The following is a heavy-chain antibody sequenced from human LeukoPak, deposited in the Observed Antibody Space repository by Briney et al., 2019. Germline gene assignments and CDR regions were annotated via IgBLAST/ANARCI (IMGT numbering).Heavy chain of an antibody. V-gene: IGHV3-74*01. CDR1: GFTFSSYW. CDR3: ARVRNRDGYNYYYYYYMDV. D-gene: IGHD5-24*01. Sequence: GGSLRLSCAASGFTFSSYWMHWVRQAPGKGLVWVSRINSDGSSTSYADSVKGRFTISRDNVKNTLYLQMNSLRAEDTAVYYCARVRNRDGYNYYYYYYMDVWGKGTTVTVSS. J-gene: IGHJ6*03. CDR2: INSDGSST.